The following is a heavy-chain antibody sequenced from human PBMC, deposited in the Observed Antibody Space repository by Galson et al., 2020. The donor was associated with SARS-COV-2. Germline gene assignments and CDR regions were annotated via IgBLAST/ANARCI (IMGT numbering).Heavy chain of an antibody. J-gene: IGHJ4*02. D-gene: IGHD1-26*01. V-gene: IGHV3-53*01. CDR2: VYSGGST. CDR1: GFAVSNDY. Sequence: GESLKISCAASGFAVSNDYMSWVRQAPGKGLEWVSVVYSGGSTSYADSVKGRFTMSRDSFKNTVYLQMNNLRADDTAVYFCARGGGSHYLAWGLWGQGSRVTVSS. CDR3: ARGGGSHYLAWGL.